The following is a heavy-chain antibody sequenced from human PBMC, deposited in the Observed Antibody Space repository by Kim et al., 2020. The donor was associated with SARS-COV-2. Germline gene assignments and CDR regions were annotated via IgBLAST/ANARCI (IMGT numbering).Heavy chain of an antibody. CDR2: ISSSGSTI. V-gene: IGHV3-48*03. D-gene: IGHD3-3*01. J-gene: IGHJ4*02. CDR3: ARGRWSGYWSY. CDR1: GFTFSSYE. Sequence: GGSLRLSCAASGFTFSSYEMNWVRQAPGKGLEWVSYISSSGSTIYYADSVKGRFTISRDNAKNSLYLQMNSLRAEDTAVYYCARGRWSGYWSYWAQGTLVTVSS.